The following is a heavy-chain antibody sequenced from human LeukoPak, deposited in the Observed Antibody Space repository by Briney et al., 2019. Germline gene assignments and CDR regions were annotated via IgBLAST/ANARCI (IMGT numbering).Heavy chain of an antibody. Sequence: PSETLSLTCTVSGGSISSSSYYWGWIRQPPGKGLEWIGSIYYSGSTYYNPSLKSRVTISVDTSKNQFSLKLSSVTAADTAVYYCARESYYYDSSGYSYWFDPWGQGTLVTVSS. CDR2: IYYSGST. CDR1: GGSISSSSYY. CDR3: ARESYYYDSSGYSYWFDP. J-gene: IGHJ5*02. D-gene: IGHD3-22*01. V-gene: IGHV4-39*07.